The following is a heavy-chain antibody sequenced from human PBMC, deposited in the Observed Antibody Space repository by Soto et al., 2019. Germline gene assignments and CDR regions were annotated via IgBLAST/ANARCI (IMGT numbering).Heavy chain of an antibody. J-gene: IGHJ4*02. Sequence: SETLSLTCTVSGGSISSSSYYWGWIRQPPGKGLEWIGSIYHSGSTYYNPSLKSRVTISVDTSKNQFSLKLSSVTAADTAVYYCAGSITIFGVVIILNYWGQGTLVTVSS. CDR2: IYHSGST. V-gene: IGHV4-39*07. CDR3: AGSITIFGVVIILNY. D-gene: IGHD3-3*01. CDR1: GGSISSSSYY.